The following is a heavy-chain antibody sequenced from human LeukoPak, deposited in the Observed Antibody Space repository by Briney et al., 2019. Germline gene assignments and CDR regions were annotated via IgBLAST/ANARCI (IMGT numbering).Heavy chain of an antibody. Sequence: ASVKVSCKASGFTFVSSAMHWVRQAPGQGLEWTGIIGGSTNYAQKFQGRVTMTRDTSTGTVYMELSSLRSEDTAVYYCARVRDGYNDAYDIWGQGTMVTVHS. CDR2: IGGST. CDR3: ARVRDGYNDAYDI. V-gene: IGHV1-46*01. J-gene: IGHJ3*02. D-gene: IGHD5-24*01. CDR1: GFTFVSSA.